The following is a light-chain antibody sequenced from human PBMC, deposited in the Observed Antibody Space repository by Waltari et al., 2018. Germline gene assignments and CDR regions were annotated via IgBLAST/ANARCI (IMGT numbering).Light chain of an antibody. CDR1: QSVSRT. J-gene: IGKJ1*01. CDR2: DAS. CDR3: QKYGTLPAT. Sequence: EIVLTQPPGPLSLSQGERATPSCRASQSVSRTLAWYQQKPGQAPRLLIYDASIRATGIPDRCSGSGSGTDFRLTISRLEPGDFSVYYCQKYGTLPATFGQGTTVEIK. V-gene: IGKV3-20*01.